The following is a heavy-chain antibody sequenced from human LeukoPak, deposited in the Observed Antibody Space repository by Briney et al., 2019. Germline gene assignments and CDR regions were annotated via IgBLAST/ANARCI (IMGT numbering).Heavy chain of an antibody. CDR1: GGSISSYY. V-gene: IGHV4-59*08. Sequence: SETLSLTCTVSGGSISSYYWSWIRQPPGKGLEWIGYIYYSGSTNYNPSLKSRVTISVDTSKNQFSLKLSSVTAADTAVYYCARHGSIAAAGRHFDYWGQGTLVTVSS. CDR3: ARHGSIAAAGRHFDY. CDR2: IYYSGST. D-gene: IGHD6-13*01. J-gene: IGHJ4*02.